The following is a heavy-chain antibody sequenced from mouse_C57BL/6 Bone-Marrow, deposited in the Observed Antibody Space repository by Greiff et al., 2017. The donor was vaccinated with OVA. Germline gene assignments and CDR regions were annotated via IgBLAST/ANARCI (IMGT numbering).Heavy chain of an antibody. J-gene: IGHJ2*01. Sequence: DVKLVESGGGLVQPKGSLKLSCAASGFTFNTYAMHWVRQAPGKGLEWVARIRSKSSNYATYYADSVKDRFTISRDDSQSMLYLQMNNLKTEDTAMYYCVRGDSSGYPYYFDYWGQGTTLTVSS. CDR3: VRGDSSGYPYYFDY. CDR1: GFTFNTYA. V-gene: IGHV10-3*01. D-gene: IGHD3-2*02. CDR2: IRSKSSNYAT.